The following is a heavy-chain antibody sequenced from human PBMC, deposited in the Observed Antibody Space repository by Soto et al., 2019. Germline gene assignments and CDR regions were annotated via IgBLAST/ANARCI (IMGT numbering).Heavy chain of an antibody. D-gene: IGHD6-13*01. V-gene: IGHV3-23*01. CDR3: ATGTAAPAH. CDR1: GFTFSNFD. Sequence: PGGSLRLCCAASGFTFSNFDMSWVRQAPGKGLEWVSGISTSGGTTYYADSVKGRFTSSRDNSKNTLYLQMTSLRAEDTAVYYCATGTAAPAHWGQGTLVTVSS. J-gene: IGHJ1*01. CDR2: ISTSGGTT.